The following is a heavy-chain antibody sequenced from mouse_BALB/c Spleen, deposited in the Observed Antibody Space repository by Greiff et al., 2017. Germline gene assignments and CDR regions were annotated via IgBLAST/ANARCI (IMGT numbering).Heavy chain of an antibody. CDR2: IWSDGST. D-gene: IGHD1-1*01. Sequence: QVQLQQSGPDLVAPSQSLSITCTVSGFSLTSYGVHWVRQPPGKGLEWLVVIWSDGSTTYNSALKSRLSISKDKSKSQVFLKMNSLQTDDTAMYYCARQDYGSSPYAMDYWGQGTSVTVSS. V-gene: IGHV2-6-2*01. CDR1: GFSLTSYG. J-gene: IGHJ4*01. CDR3: ARQDYGSSPYAMDY.